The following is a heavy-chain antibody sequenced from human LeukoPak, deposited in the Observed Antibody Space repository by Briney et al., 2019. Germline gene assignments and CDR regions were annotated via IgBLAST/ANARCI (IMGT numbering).Heavy chain of an antibody. V-gene: IGHV4-34*01. Sequence: PSETLSLTCAVYGGSFSGYYWSWIRQPPGKGLEWIGEINHSGSTNYNPSLKSRGTISVDTSKNQFSLKLSSVTAADTAVYYCARSRSRPTAEYFQHWGQGTLVTVSS. CDR2: INHSGST. CDR3: ARSRSRPTAEYFQH. J-gene: IGHJ1*01. CDR1: GGSFSGYY.